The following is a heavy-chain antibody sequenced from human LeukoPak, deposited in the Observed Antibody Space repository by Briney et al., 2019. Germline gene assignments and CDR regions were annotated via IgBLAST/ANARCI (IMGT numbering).Heavy chain of an antibody. CDR3: AKALEERCSRTSCPPGY. J-gene: IGHJ4*02. D-gene: IGHD2-2*01. CDR2: ISGSGGST. V-gene: IGHV3-23*01. Sequence: GGSLRLSCAASGFTFSSYAMSWVRQAPGKGLEWVSAISGSGGSTYYADSVKGRFTISRDNSKNTLYLQMNSLRAEDTAVYYCAKALEERCSRTSCPPGYWGQGTLVTVSS. CDR1: GFTFSSYA.